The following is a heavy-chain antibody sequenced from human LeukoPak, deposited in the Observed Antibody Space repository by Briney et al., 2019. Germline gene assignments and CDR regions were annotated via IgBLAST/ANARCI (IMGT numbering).Heavy chain of an antibody. CDR1: GYTFTSYG. CDR3: AREIGETYYYGSGSYLGY. V-gene: IGHV1-18*01. Sequence: GASVKVSCKASGYTFTSYGISWVRQAPGQGLEWMGWISAYNGNTNYAQKLQGRVTMTTDTSTSTAYMELRSLRSEDTAVYYCAREIGETYYYGSGSYLGYWGQGTLVTVSS. CDR2: ISAYNGNT. D-gene: IGHD3-10*01. J-gene: IGHJ4*02.